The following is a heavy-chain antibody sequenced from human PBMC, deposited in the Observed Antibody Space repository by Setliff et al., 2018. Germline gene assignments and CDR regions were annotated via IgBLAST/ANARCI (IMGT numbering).Heavy chain of an antibody. CDR2: IAYDGGVK. Sequence: GGSLRLSCAASGFTFSDCAMHWVRQAPGKGLEWVTFIAYDGGVKYYADSVKGRFTISRDNSKNTLYLQMNSLRAEDTAIYFCAKDRVPDNKWDFDYWGQGALVTVSS. CDR1: GFTFSDCA. CDR3: AKDRVPDNKWDFDY. J-gene: IGHJ4*02. D-gene: IGHD2-8*01. V-gene: IGHV3-30*02.